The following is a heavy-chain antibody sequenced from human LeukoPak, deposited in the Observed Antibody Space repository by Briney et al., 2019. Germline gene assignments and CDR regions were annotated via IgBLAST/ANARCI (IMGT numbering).Heavy chain of an antibody. D-gene: IGHD2-15*01. Sequence: GGSLRLSCAAFGFTFSSYAMSWVRQAPGKGLEWVAYIKKTGSETYYVDSVKGRFTITRDNTRNSLFLQMYSLRAEDTAVYFCAREDGYCSGGNCYSYFDSWGQGTLVTVSS. CDR1: GFTFSSYA. V-gene: IGHV3-7*01. J-gene: IGHJ4*02. CDR3: AREDGYCSGGNCYSYFDS. CDR2: IKKTGSET.